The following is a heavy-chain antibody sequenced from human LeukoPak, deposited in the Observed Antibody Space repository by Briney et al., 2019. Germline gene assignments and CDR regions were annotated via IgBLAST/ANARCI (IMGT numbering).Heavy chain of an antibody. Sequence: PGRSLRLSCAASGFTFSSYGMHWVRQAPGKGLEWLAVISYDGSNKYYADSVKGRFTISRDNSKNTLYLQMNSLRAEDTAVYYCANAGTTVTTYAWFAPWGQGTLVTVSS. CDR1: GFTFSSYG. CDR3: ANAGTTVTTYAWFAP. J-gene: IGHJ5*02. D-gene: IGHD4-17*01. CDR2: ISYDGSNK. V-gene: IGHV3-30*18.